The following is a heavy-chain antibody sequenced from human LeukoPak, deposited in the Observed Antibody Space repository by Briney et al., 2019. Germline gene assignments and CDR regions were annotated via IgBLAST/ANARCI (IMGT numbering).Heavy chain of an antibody. CDR2: IHYSGNT. CDR3: AREKESRLTMIIDY. CDR1: GDSISSSNSY. J-gene: IGHJ4*02. D-gene: IGHD3-22*01. V-gene: IGHV4-39*02. Sequence: SETLSLTCTVSGDSISSSNSYWGWIRQPPGKGLEWIGSIHYSGNTYYNASLKSRVTISVDTSKNQFSLKLTSVTAADTAVYYCAREKESRLTMIIDYWGQGTLVTVSS.